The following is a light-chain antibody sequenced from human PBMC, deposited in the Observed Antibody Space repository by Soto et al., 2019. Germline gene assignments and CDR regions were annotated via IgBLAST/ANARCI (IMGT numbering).Light chain of an antibody. Sequence: DVMLTQAPLSLPVTLGQSASISCRSTQSLVNSEGNTYLNWFHQRPGQSLRRLIYDVSNRDSGVPDRFSGSGSGTDFTLKISRVEAEDVGFYYCMQGSHWPLTFGGGTYVEI. CDR3: MQGSHWPLT. CDR1: QSLVNSEGNTY. CDR2: DVS. J-gene: IGKJ4*01. V-gene: IGKV2-30*01.